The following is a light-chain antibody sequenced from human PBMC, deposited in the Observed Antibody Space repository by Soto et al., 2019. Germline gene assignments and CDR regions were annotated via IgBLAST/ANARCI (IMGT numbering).Light chain of an antibody. Sequence: QLVLTQSSSASASLGSSVKLNCTLSSGHSSYIIAWHQQQPGKAPRYLMKLEGSGSYNKGSGVPDRFSGSSSGADRYLTISNLQFEDEADYYCETWDSHWVFGGGTKLTVL. J-gene: IGLJ3*02. CDR3: ETWDSHWV. V-gene: IGLV4-60*02. CDR2: LEGSGSY. CDR1: SGHSSYI.